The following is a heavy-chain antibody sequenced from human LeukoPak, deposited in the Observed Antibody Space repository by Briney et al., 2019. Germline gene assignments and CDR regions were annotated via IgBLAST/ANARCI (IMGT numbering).Heavy chain of an antibody. CDR1: GSIFTSYW. J-gene: IGHJ5*02. D-gene: IGHD3-22*01. Sequence: PGESLKISCQGAGSIFTSYWIGWVRQLPGKGLEWMGIIYPGDSDTRYSPSFQGQVTISADKSISTAYLQWSSLKASDTAMYYCARHRRYYYDSSGYYWFDHWGQGTLVTVSS. CDR3: ARHRRYYYDSSGYYWFDH. V-gene: IGHV5-51*01. CDR2: IYPGDSDT.